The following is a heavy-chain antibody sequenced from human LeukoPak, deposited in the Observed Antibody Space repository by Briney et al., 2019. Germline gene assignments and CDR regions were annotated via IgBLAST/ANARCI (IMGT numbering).Heavy chain of an antibody. D-gene: IGHD4-23*01. Sequence: PGGSLRLSCVGSGYTFSDFEMNWVRQAPGKGLEWVAYISGRDSTIYYLDSVRGRFTISRDNAWNSLYLQMNNLRPEDTGIYYCAKSGKILEYWGQGARVIVSS. CDR1: GYTFSDFE. CDR3: AKSGKILEY. J-gene: IGHJ4*02. V-gene: IGHV3-48*03. CDR2: ISGRDSTI.